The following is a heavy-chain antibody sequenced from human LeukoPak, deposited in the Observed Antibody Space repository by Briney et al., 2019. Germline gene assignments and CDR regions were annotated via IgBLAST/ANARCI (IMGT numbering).Heavy chain of an antibody. CDR3: ARSRAFNSGAFDP. CDR2: IYNGVNT. D-gene: IGHD1-26*01. Sequence: SETLSLTCTVSGASVSSASYWTRIRQPPGKGVEWIAHIYNGVNTNYNPSLKSRVTISVDTSKNQFSLRLNSVTAADTAVYYCARSRAFNSGAFDPWGQGSLVTVSS. J-gene: IGHJ5*02. V-gene: IGHV4-61*01. CDR1: GASVSSASY.